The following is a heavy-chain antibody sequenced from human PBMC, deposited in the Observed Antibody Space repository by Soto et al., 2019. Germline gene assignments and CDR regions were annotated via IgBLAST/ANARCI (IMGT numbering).Heavy chain of an antibody. J-gene: IGHJ4*01. CDR3: AKAHGVTKRAVKRDYLDY. V-gene: IGHV3-30*18. CDR1: GFTFSSYG. D-gene: IGHD3-10*01. CDR2: ISHDGSNK. Sequence: VWSMILSFAASGFTFSSYGMHWVRQAPGKGLEWVAVISHDGSNKYYADSVKGRFTISRDNSKNTLYLQMNSLRAEDTAVYYCAKAHGVTKRAVKRDYLDYWGLGTRVTVCS.